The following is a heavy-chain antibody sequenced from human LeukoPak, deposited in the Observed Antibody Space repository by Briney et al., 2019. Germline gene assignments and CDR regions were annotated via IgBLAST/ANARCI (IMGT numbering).Heavy chain of an antibody. J-gene: IGHJ4*02. CDR1: GGTFSSYA. V-gene: IGHV1-69*06. CDR2: IIPIFGTA. D-gene: IGHD3-22*01. Sequence: ASVKVSFNASGGTFSSYAISWVRQAPGQGLEWMGRIIPIFGTANYAQKFQGRVTITADKSTSTAYMELSSLRSEDTAVYYCARDEEIVVVITMKFDYWGQGTMATVSS. CDR3: ARDEEIVVVITMKFDY.